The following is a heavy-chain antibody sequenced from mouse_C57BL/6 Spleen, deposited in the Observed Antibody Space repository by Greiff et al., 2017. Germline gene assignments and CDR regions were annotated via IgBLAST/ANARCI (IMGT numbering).Heavy chain of an antibody. D-gene: IGHD2-4*01. CDR2: ISSGSSTI. V-gene: IGHV5-17*01. CDR1: GFTFSDYG. J-gene: IGHJ1*03. Sequence: EVKLVESGGGLVKPGGSLKLSCAASGFTFSDYGMHWVRQAPEKGLEWVAYISSGSSTIYYADTVKGRFTISRDNAKNTLFLQMTSLRSEDTAMYYCANDYDDWYFDGWGTGTTVTVAS. CDR3: ANDYDDWYFDG.